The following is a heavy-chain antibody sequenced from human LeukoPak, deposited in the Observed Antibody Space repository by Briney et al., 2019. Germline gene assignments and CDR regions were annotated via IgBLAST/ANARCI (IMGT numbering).Heavy chain of an antibody. CDR1: GYTFTGYY. CDR3: ARVSYSYGVDY. J-gene: IGHJ4*02. CDR2: INPSSGGT. Sequence: GASVKVSCKASGYTFTGYYMHWVRQAPGQGLEWMGWINPSSGGTNYAQKFQGRVTMTRDTSISTAYMELSRLRSDDTAVYYCARVSYSYGVDYWGQGTLVTVSS. D-gene: IGHD5-18*01. V-gene: IGHV1-2*02.